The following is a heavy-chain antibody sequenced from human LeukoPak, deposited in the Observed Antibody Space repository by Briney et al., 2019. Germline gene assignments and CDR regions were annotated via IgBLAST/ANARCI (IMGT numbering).Heavy chain of an antibody. CDR3: ARRIGVVVVRFDY. CDR2: INHSGST. J-gene: IGHJ4*02. CDR1: GGSISSSSYY. Sequence: PSETLSLTCTVSGGSISSSSYYWGWIRQPPGKGLEWIGEINHSGSTNYNPSLKSRVTISVDTSKNQFSLKLSSVTAADTAVYYCARRIGVVVVRFDYWGQGTLVTVSS. V-gene: IGHV4-39*07. D-gene: IGHD3-22*01.